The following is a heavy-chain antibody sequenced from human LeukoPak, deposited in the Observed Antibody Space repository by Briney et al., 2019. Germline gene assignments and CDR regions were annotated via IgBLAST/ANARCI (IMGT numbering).Heavy chain of an antibody. CDR1: GFTFSSYD. Sequence: GGSLRLSCAASGFTFSSYDMHWVRQATGKGLEWVSAIGYAGDTYYPASVKGRFTISRENAKNSLYLQMNSLRAGDTAVYYCAGDVGYSSGLGYFDLWGRGTLVTVSS. V-gene: IGHV3-13*04. J-gene: IGHJ2*01. CDR3: AGDVGYSSGLGYFDL. D-gene: IGHD6-19*01. CDR2: IGYAGDT.